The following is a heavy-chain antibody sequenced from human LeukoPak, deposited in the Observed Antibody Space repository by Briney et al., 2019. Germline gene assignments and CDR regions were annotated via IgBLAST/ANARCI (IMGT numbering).Heavy chain of an antibody. Sequence: ASVKVSCKVSGYTFNGYGFTWVRQRPAQGLERMGWISAKNGKTNYSQKFHGRGTLTTDTSTSTAYIVLLSPRSDDTAVYYGARDFFQFSVRLDSWGQGTLVTVSS. V-gene: IGHV1-18*01. D-gene: IGHD2-8*01. J-gene: IGHJ5*01. CDR3: ARDFFQFSVRLDS. CDR1: GYTFNGYG. CDR2: ISAKNGKT.